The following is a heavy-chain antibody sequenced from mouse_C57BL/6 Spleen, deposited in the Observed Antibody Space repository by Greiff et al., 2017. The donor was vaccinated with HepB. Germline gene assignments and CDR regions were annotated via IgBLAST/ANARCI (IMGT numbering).Heavy chain of an antibody. J-gene: IGHJ3*01. CDR3: AREEGGYYPFAY. D-gene: IGHD2-3*01. CDR2: INHSTGGT. CDR1: GYSFTGYY. V-gene: IGHV1-42*01. Sequence: EVQLQQSGPELVKPGASVKISCKASGYSFTGYYMNWVKQSPEKSLEWIGEINHSTGGTTYNQKFKAKATLTVDKSSSTAYMQLKSLTSEGSAVYYCAREEGGYYPFAYWGQGTLVTVSA.